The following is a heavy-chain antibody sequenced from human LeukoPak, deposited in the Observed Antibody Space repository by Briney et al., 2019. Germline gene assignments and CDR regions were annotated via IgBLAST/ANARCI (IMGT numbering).Heavy chain of an antibody. J-gene: IGHJ4*02. V-gene: IGHV4-59*01. Sequence: SETLSLTCTVSGGSISSYYGSCIRQPPGKGLEWIGYIYYSGSTNYNPSLKSRVTISVDTSKTQFSLTLSSVTAADTAVYYCARDSGWYPGYFDYWGQGTLVTVSS. CDR1: GGSISSYY. CDR2: IYYSGST. D-gene: IGHD6-19*01. CDR3: ARDSGWYPGYFDY.